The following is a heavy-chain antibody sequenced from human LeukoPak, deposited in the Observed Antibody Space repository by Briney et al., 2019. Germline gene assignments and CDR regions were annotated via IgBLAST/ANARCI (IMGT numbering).Heavy chain of an antibody. V-gene: IGHV3-7*01. CDR3: ARDGGLHTNFDY. CDR1: GFTFRNYW. Sequence: GGSLRLSCAASGFTFRNYWMGWVRQAPGKGLEWVANTKPDGTAEYYADPVRGRFTTSRDNANNFLYLQMNSLRGEDTAVYYCARDGGLHTNFDYWGQGTLVTVSS. CDR2: TKPDGTAE. J-gene: IGHJ4*02. D-gene: IGHD2-15*01.